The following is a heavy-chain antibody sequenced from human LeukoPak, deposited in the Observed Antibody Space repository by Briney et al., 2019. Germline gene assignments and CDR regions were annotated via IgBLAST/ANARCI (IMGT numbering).Heavy chain of an antibody. V-gene: IGHV1-46*01. CDR1: GYTFTNYY. D-gene: IGHD6-13*01. CDR3: ARVIAAAGTENSDY. Sequence: ASVKVSCKASGYTFTNYYMHWVRQAPGEGLEWMGIINPTGGSTSYAQKFQGRVTMTRDTSTSTVYMELSSLRSEDTAVYYCARVIAAAGTENSDYWGQGTLVTVSS. CDR2: INPTGGST. J-gene: IGHJ4*02.